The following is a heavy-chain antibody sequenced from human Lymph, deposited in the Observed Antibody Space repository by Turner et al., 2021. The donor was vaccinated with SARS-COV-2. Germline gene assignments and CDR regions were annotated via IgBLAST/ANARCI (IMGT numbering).Heavy chain of an antibody. CDR1: GFTFSSYS. CDR2: ISISSSTI. D-gene: IGHD2-15*01. CDR3: ARDRGGYGAYYYGIDV. Sequence: EVQLVESGGGLVQPGGSLRLSCTASGFTFSSYSMNWVRQAPGKGLEWVSVISISSSTIYYADSVKGRFTISRDNAKNSLYLQMNSLRDEDTAVYYCARDRGGYGAYYYGIDVWGQGTTVTVSS. J-gene: IGHJ6*02. V-gene: IGHV3-48*02.